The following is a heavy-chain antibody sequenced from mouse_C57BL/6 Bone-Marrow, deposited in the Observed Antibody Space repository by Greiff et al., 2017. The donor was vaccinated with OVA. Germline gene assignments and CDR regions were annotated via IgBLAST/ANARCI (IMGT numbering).Heavy chain of an antibody. D-gene: IGHD1-1*02. CDR3: ARRRIWSMDY. CDR2: ISSGGSYT. CDR1: GFTFSSYG. Sequence: DVHLVESGGDLVKPGGSLKLSCAASGFTFSSYGMSWVRQTPDKRLEWVATISSGGSYTYYPDSVKGRFTISRDNAKNTLYLQMSSLKSEDTAMYYCARRRIWSMDYWGQGTSVTVSS. V-gene: IGHV5-6*01. J-gene: IGHJ4*01.